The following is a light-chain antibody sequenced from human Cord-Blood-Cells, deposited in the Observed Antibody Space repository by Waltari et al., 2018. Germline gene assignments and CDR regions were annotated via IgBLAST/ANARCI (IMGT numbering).Light chain of an antibody. Sequence: DIVMTQSPDSLAAALGERATINRNSSQTSLYSSNNKNYLAWYQQKPGQPPKLLIYWASTRECGVPDRFSGSGSGTDFTLTISSLQAEDVAVYYCQQYYSTPPTFGQGTKVEIK. V-gene: IGKV4-1*01. CDR3: QQYYSTPPT. CDR2: WAS. J-gene: IGKJ1*01. CDR1: QTSLYSSNNKNY.